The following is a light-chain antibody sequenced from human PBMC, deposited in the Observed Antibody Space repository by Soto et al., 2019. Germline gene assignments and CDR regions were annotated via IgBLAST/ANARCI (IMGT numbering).Light chain of an antibody. CDR1: SSDVGGYNY. J-gene: IGLJ3*02. Sequence: LTQPASVSGSPGQTITISCTGTSSDVGGYNYLSWYQQHPGKAPKVMIYEVSNRPSGVSNRFSGSKSGNTASLTISGLQAEDEADYFCSSYTTSGTPVFGGGTQLTVL. CDR2: EVS. CDR3: SSYTTSGTPV. V-gene: IGLV2-14*01.